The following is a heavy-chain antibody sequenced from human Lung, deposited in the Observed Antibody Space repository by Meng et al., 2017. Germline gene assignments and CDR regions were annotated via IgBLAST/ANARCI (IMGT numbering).Heavy chain of an antibody. CDR1: GFTLSDYS. CDR3: ARGDGSGSLFEN. CDR2: ISESGNYR. Sequence: EVQLGESGGGRVKPGGARRRSCAASGFTLSDYSMNWVRRAPGKGLEWVSSISESGNYRYYADSVKGRFTVTRDNAKNSLYLQMNSLRAEDTAVYYCARGDGSGSLFENWGQGTLVTVSS. J-gene: IGHJ4*02. V-gene: IGHV3-21*01. D-gene: IGHD3-10*01.